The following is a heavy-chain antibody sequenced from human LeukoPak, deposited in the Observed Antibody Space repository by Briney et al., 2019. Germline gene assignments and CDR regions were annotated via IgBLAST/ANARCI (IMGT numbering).Heavy chain of an antibody. Sequence: GGSLRLSCAASGFTFSSYEMNWVRQAPGKGLEWVSYISSSGSTIYYADSVKGRFTISRDNAKNSLYLQMNSLRAEDTAVYYCAKGVLAVAGNNWFDPWGQGTLVTVSS. CDR1: GFTFSSYE. J-gene: IGHJ5*02. D-gene: IGHD6-19*01. V-gene: IGHV3-48*03. CDR3: AKGVLAVAGNNWFDP. CDR2: ISSSGSTI.